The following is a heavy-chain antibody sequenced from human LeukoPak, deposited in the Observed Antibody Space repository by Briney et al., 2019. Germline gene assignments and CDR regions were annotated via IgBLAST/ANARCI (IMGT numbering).Heavy chain of an antibody. Sequence: PGGSLRLSCAASGFAFSTYRMIWVRQAPGKGLEWIGEINHSGSTNYNPSLKSRVTISVDTSKNQFSLKLSSVTAADTAVYYCARIVVAVGIDYWGQGTLVTVSS. CDR2: INHSGST. CDR1: GFAFSTYR. V-gene: IGHV4-34*01. D-gene: IGHD2-15*01. J-gene: IGHJ4*02. CDR3: ARIVVAVGIDY.